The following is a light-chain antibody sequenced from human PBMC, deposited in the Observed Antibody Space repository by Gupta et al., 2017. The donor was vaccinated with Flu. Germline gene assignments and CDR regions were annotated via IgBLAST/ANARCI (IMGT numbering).Light chain of an antibody. J-gene: IGLJ2*01. CDR1: SGDIGDYNF. CDR3: SSFAKDRVLSVN. CDR2: EVN. Sequence: QSALTQPASVSGSPGQSITISCTGTSGDIGDYNFVSWYQQHPGKAPKLIIYEVNNRPSGVSDRFSGSKSGNTASLTVSGLQAEDEADYYCSSFAKDRVLSVNFGGGTKLTVL. V-gene: IGLV2-14*01.